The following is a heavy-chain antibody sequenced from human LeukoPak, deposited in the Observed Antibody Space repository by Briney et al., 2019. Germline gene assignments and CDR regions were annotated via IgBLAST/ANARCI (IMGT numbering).Heavy chain of an antibody. D-gene: IGHD1-26*01. CDR3: TRAVGYGGRSPANY. CDR2: ISYDGSNK. V-gene: IGHV3-30*03. J-gene: IGHJ4*02. Sequence: GGSLRLSCAASGFTFSSYAMHWVRQAPGKGLEWVAAISYDGSNKYYADSVKGRFTISADNSKNTLYLQMSSLRIEDTAVYYCTRAVGYGGRSPANYWGQGTLVTVSS. CDR1: GFTFSSYA.